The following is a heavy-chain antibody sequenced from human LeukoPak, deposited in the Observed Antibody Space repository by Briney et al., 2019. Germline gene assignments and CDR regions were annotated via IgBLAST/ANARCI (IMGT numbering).Heavy chain of an antibody. CDR3: ARGDGYNLVY. CDR1: GGSISSFY. Sequence: SETLSLTCSVSGGSISSFYWSWIRQPPGEGLEWIGYIYYTGSTNYNPSLKSRATISVDTSKNQFSLKLSSVTAADTAVYYCARGDGYNLVYWDQGTLVSVSS. J-gene: IGHJ4*02. D-gene: IGHD5-24*01. CDR2: IYYTGST. V-gene: IGHV4-59*08.